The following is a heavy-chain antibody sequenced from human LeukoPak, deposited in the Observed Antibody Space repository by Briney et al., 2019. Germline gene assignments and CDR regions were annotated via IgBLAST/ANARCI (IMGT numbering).Heavy chain of an antibody. CDR2: MNPNSGNT. Sequence: ASVKVSCKASGYTFTSYDINWVRQATGQGLEWMGWMNPNSGNTGYAQKFQGRVTMTRNTSISTAYMELSSLRSEDTAVYYCARGSLRYFDWLLIGWGQGTLVTVSS. D-gene: IGHD3-9*01. V-gene: IGHV1-8*01. J-gene: IGHJ4*02. CDR1: GYTFTSYD. CDR3: ARGSLRYFDWLLIG.